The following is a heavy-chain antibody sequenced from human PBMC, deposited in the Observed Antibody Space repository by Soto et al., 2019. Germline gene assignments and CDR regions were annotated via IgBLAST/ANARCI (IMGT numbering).Heavy chain of an antibody. CDR3: AREGWGYSGRGGFDY. Sequence: SETLSLTCTVSGGSISSGDYYWSWIRQPPGKGLEWIGYIYYSGSTYYNPSLKSRVTISVDTSKNQFSLKLSSVTAADTAVYYCAREGWGYSGRGGFDYWGQGTLVTVSS. D-gene: IGHD5-12*01. V-gene: IGHV4-30-4*01. CDR2: IYYSGST. CDR1: GGSISSGDYY. J-gene: IGHJ4*02.